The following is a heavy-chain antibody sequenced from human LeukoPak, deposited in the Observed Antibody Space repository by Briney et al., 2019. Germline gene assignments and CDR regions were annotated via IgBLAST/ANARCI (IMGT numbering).Heavy chain of an antibody. CDR2: INHSGST. CDR1: GGSFSGYY. V-gene: IGHV4-34*01. Sequence: SETLSLTCAVYGGSFSGYYWSWIRQPPGKGLEWIGEINHSGSTIYNPSLKSRVTISVDTSKNQFSLKLSSVTAADTAVYYCARAGDYVWGSYRYNYFDYWGQGTLVTVSS. J-gene: IGHJ4*02. D-gene: IGHD3-16*02. CDR3: ARAGDYVWGSYRYNYFDY.